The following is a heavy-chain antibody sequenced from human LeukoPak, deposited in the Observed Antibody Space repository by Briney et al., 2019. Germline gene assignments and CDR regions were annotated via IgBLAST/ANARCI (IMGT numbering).Heavy chain of an antibody. V-gene: IGHV3-21*06. J-gene: IGHJ4*02. CDR3: ARALIGYYFDY. D-gene: IGHD2-8*01. Sequence: GGSLRLSCAASRFTFSDYSMNWVRQAPGKGLEWVSSVSNSGDYIHYADSVKGRFTISRDNSKNSLYLQMNSLRAEDTAVYYCARALIGYYFDYWGQGTLVTVSS. CDR2: VSNSGDYI. CDR1: RFTFSDYS.